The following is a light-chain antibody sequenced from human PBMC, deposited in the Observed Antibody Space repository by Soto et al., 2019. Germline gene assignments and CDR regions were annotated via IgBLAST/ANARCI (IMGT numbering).Light chain of an antibody. CDR2: NTS. CDR1: SSNIGSNN. Sequence: QSVLTQTPSASGTPGQRVTISCSGGSSNIGSNNVNWYQQLPGTAPKLLIYNTSQRPSGVPDRFSGSKSGTSASLAISGLQSEDEADYYCAAWDESLIDYVFASGTKLTVL. J-gene: IGLJ1*01. V-gene: IGLV1-44*01. CDR3: AAWDESLIDYV.